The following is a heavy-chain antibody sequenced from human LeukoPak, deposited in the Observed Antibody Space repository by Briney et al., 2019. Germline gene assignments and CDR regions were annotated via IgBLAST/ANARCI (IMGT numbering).Heavy chain of an antibody. V-gene: IGHV3-7*01. J-gene: IGHJ4*02. D-gene: IGHD3-10*01. Sequence: PGGSLRLSCAAAGFTFSDYWMSWVRQAPGKGLEWVANIKEDGFKKFYVGSVKGRFTISRDNGKNSLYLQMNSLRAEDTAVYYCARDSGGPDDCWGQGTLVAVSS. CDR2: IKEDGFKK. CDR1: GFTFSDYW. CDR3: ARDSGGPDDC.